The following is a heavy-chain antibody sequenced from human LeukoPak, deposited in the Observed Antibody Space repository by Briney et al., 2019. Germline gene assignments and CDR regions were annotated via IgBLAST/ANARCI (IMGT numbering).Heavy chain of an antibody. CDR2: ISSSSSYI. Sequence: PGGSLRLSCAASGFTFSSYSMNWVRQAPGKGLEWVSSISSSSSYIYYADSVKGRFTISRDNAKNSLYLQMNSLRAEDTAVYYCARDTYYYDSSGYSGYFQHWGQGTLVTVSS. CDR1: GFTFSSYS. CDR3: ARDTYYYDSSGYSGYFQH. D-gene: IGHD3-22*01. J-gene: IGHJ1*01. V-gene: IGHV3-21*01.